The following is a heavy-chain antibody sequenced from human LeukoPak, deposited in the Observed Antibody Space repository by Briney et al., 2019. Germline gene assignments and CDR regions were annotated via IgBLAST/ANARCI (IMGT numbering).Heavy chain of an antibody. CDR3: ARWLDPYYFDY. D-gene: IGHD3-22*01. V-gene: IGHV4-34*01. CDR2: INHSGST. J-gene: IGHJ4*02. CDR1: GGSFSGYY. Sequence: PSETLSLTCAVYGGSFSGYYWGWIRQPPGKGLEWIGEINHSGSTNYNPSLKSRVTISVDTSKNQFSLKLSSVTAADTAVYHCARWLDPYYFDYWGQGTLVTVSS.